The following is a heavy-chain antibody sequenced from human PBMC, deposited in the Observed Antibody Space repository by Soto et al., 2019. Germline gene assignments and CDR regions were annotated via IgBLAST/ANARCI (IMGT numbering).Heavy chain of an antibody. D-gene: IGHD3-22*01. Sequence: EVHLVESGGGLVKPGGSLRLSFAASGFTFSNAWINWVRQAPGKGLEWVGRIKSKTDGGTTDFAARVKGRFAISRDDSKDSVYLQMNSLKTEDTVIYYCTTDSSSTMIVLLFDYWGHGTLVTVSA. J-gene: IGHJ4*01. CDR1: GFTFSNAW. CDR3: TTDSSSTMIVLLFDY. CDR2: IKSKTDGGTT. V-gene: IGHV3-15*07.